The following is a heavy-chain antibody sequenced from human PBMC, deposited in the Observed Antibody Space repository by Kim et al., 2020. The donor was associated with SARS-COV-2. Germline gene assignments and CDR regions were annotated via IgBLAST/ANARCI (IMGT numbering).Heavy chain of an antibody. V-gene: IGHV3-74*01. CDR3: ASLSTGYVSDKFDY. CDR1: GFTFSSYW. Sequence: GGSLRLSCVASGFTFSSYWMHWVRQAPGKGLVWVSRVNSDGSSTSYADSVKGRFTISRDNARNTLYLQMKSLRAEDTAVYYCASLSTGYVSDKFDYWGQGTLVTVSS. J-gene: IGHJ4*02. D-gene: IGHD3-16*01. CDR2: VNSDGSST.